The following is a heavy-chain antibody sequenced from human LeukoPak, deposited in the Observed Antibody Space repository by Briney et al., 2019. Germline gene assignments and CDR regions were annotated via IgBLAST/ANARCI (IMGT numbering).Heavy chain of an antibody. CDR2: IYYSGST. J-gene: IGHJ4*02. CDR3: ARAIPALNTYFDY. Sequence: PSESVSLTCTVSGGSISCYYWSWIRQPPGKGLEWIGYIYYSGSTNYNPSLKSRVTISVDTSKNQFSLKLSSVTAADTAVYYCARAIPALNTYFDYWGQGTRVTVSS. CDR1: GGSISCYY. D-gene: IGHD2-2*01. V-gene: IGHV4-59*08.